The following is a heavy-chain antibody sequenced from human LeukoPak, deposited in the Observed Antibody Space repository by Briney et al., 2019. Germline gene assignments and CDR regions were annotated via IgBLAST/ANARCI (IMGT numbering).Heavy chain of an antibody. Sequence: SETLSLTCTVSGYSISSGYYWGWIRPPPGEGLEWIGSIYHSGSTYYNPSLKSRVTIPVDTSKNQFSLKLSSVTAADTAVYYCAAHTYYDFWSGYQPLYYYYYMDVWGKGTTVTVSS. CDR2: IYHSGST. J-gene: IGHJ6*03. CDR1: GYSISSGYY. CDR3: AAHTYYDFWSGYQPLYYYYYMDV. V-gene: IGHV4-38-2*02. D-gene: IGHD3-3*01.